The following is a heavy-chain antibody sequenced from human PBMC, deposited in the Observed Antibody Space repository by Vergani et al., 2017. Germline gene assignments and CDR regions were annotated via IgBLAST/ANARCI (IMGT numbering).Heavy chain of an antibody. D-gene: IGHD1-26*01. Sequence: QLQLQESGPGLVKPSETLSLTCTVSGGSISSGSYYWSWIRQPAGKGLEWIGRIYTSGSTNYNPSLKSRVTISVDTSKNQFSLKLSSVTAADTAVYYCAREVGATLDAFDIWGQGTMVTVSS. V-gene: IGHV4-61*02. CDR1: GGSISSGSYY. J-gene: IGHJ3*02. CDR3: AREVGATLDAFDI. CDR2: IYTSGST.